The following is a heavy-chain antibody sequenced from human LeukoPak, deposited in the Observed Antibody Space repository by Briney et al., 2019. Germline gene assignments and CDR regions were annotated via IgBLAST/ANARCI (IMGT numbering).Heavy chain of an antibody. CDR2: INPSGGST. CDR1: GYTFTSYY. D-gene: IGHD3/OR15-3a*01. J-gene: IGHJ4*02. CDR3: ARDLRDYYFDY. Sequence: ASVKVSCKASGYTFTSYYMHWVRQAPGQGLEWMGIINPSGGSTSYAQKFQGGVTMTRDTSTSTVYMELSSLRSEDTAVYYCARDLRDYYFDYWGQGTLVTVSS. V-gene: IGHV1-46*01.